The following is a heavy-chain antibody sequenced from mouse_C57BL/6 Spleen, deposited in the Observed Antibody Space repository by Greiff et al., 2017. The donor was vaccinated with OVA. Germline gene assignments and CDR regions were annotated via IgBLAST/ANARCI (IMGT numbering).Heavy chain of an antibody. CDR3: THYYGSSYEWYFDV. V-gene: IGHV1-15*01. CDR1: GYTFTDYE. D-gene: IGHD1-1*01. Sequence: VQLQQSGAELVRPGASVTLSCKASGYTFTDYEMHWVKQTPVHGLEWIGAIDPETGGTAYDQKFKGKAILTADKSSSTAYMELRSLTSEDSAVYYCTHYYGSSYEWYFDVWGTGTTVTVSS. CDR2: IDPETGGT. J-gene: IGHJ1*03.